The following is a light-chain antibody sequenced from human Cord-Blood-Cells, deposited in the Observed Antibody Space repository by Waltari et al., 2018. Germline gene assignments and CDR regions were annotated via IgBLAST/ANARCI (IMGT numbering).Light chain of an antibody. J-gene: IGLJ1*01. CDR1: SSDVGGYNS. V-gene: IGLV2-14*03. CDR2: DVS. CDR3: SSYTSSSGYV. Sequence: QSALTQPASVSGSPGQSITISCTGTSSDVGGYNSVSWYQQHPGKAPKLMIYDVSNRPSGVSNRFSGSKSGNTASLTISGLQAEDEADYYCSSYTSSSGYVFGTGTKVTVL.